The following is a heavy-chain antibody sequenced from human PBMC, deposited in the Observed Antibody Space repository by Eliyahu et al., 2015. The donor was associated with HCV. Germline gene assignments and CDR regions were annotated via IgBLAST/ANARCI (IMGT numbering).Heavy chain of an antibody. J-gene: IGHJ4*02. CDR3: ATAPPSCRSINCQFDF. Sequence: EVQLVQSGAEVKKPGTTVKISCNVSGYTFSDYYMHWVQQAPEKGLEWMGLIDPELGETRYADKFQDRVTITADTSIGTAYMELRSLRSEDTAIYYCATAPPSCRSINCQFDFWGQGTLVNVSS. V-gene: IGHV1-69-2*01. D-gene: IGHD2-2*01. CDR2: IDPELGET. CDR1: GYTFSDYY.